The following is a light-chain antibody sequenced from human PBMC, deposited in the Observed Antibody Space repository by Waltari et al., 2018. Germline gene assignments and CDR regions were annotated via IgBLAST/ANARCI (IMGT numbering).Light chain of an antibody. J-gene: IGKJ1*01. CDR3: QQYET. CDR2: WAS. V-gene: IGKV4-1*01. Sequence: DIVMTQSPDSLAVSLGERATINCKSSQSVLYSSNNKNDLAWYQQRPRQPPKLLIYWASARESGVPDRFSGSGSGTDFTLTISSLQSEDSAVYYCQQYETFGQGTKVEIK. CDR1: QSVLYSSNNKND.